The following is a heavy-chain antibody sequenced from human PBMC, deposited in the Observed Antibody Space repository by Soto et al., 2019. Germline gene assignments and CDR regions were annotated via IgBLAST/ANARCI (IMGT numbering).Heavy chain of an antibody. CDR3: ARIEFAVVTTSFSASATRGDAFCF. J-gene: IGHJ3*01. Sequence: EVQLVESGGGLVRAGGSLRLSCAACGFTFSSYAMHWVRQAPGKGLEYVSAISSNGGSTYYANSVKGRFTISSDNSKTTLYLQMGSLRAEHMALYYCARIEFAVVTTSFSASATRGDAFCFWGQGPMVTVSS. D-gene: IGHD2-21*02. CDR2: ISSNGGST. V-gene: IGHV3-64*01. CDR1: GFTFSSYA.